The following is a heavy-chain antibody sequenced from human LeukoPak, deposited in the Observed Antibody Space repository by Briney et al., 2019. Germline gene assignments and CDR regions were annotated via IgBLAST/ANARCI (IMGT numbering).Heavy chain of an antibody. CDR3: AKTYYYDSSGYSHYLAYDY. CDR1: GFTFSSYA. CDR2: ISGSGAFT. D-gene: IGHD3-22*01. Sequence: GGSLRLSCAASGFTFSSYAMSWVGQAPGKGLEWVSTISGSGAFTKYADSVTGRFTISRDNSKNTMYLQLNSLRAEDTAIYYCAKTYYYDSSGYSHYLAYDYWGQGTLVTVSS. J-gene: IGHJ4*02. V-gene: IGHV3-23*01.